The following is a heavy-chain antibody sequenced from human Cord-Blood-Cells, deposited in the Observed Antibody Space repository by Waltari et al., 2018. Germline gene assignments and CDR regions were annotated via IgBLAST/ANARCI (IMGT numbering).Heavy chain of an antibody. J-gene: IGHJ3*02. D-gene: IGHD3-10*01. CDR1: GGSIRHSSYY. Sequence: QLQLQESGPRLVKPSETLSLTCTVSGGSIRHSSYYWGWIRQPPGKGLEWIGSIYYSGSTYYNPSLKSRVTISVDTSKNQFSLKLSSVTAADTAVYYCARRGDGSGSYYAFDIWGQGTMVTVSS. V-gene: IGHV4-39*01. CDR2: IYYSGST. CDR3: ARRGDGSGSYYAFDI.